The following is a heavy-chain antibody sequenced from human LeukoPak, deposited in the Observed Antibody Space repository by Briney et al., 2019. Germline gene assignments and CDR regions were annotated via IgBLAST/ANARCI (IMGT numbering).Heavy chain of an antibody. Sequence: SVRVSCKASVGTFSTYAISWVRQAPGQGLEWMGGIVPIFGTANYAQKFQGRVTITADESTSTAYMELSSLRSEDTAVYYCARQEREYCGGDCNDAFDIWGQGTVVTVSS. V-gene: IGHV1-69*01. D-gene: IGHD2-21*02. CDR1: VGTFSTYA. CDR3: ARQEREYCGGDCNDAFDI. J-gene: IGHJ3*02. CDR2: IVPIFGTA.